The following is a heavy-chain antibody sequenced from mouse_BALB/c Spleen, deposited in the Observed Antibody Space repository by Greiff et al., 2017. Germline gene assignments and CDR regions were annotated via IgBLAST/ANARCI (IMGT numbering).Heavy chain of an antibody. J-gene: IGHJ3*01. CDR3: ARQDGNYGFAY. D-gene: IGHD2-1*01. CDR1: GFTFSSYT. V-gene: IGHV5-12-2*01. Sequence: EVHLVESGGGLVQPGGSLKLSCAASGFTFSSYTMSWVRQTPEKRLEWVAYISNGGGSTYYPDTVKGRFTISRDNAKNTLYLQMSSLKSEDTAMYYCARQDGNYGFAYWGQGTLVTVAA. CDR2: ISNGGGST.